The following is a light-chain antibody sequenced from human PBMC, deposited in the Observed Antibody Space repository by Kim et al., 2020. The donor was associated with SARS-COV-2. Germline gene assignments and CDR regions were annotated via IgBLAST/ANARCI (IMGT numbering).Light chain of an antibody. CDR3: MQGTHWPYT. V-gene: IGKV2-30*02. J-gene: IGKJ2*01. CDR1: QSLVHSNGNTY. CDR2: KVS. Sequence: DVVPTQSPLSLPVTLGQPASISCRSSQSLVHSNGNTYLTWFHQRPGQSPRRLIYKVSNRDSGVPDRFSGSGSGTDFTLKISRVEAEDVGVYYCMQGTHWPYTFGQGTKLEI.